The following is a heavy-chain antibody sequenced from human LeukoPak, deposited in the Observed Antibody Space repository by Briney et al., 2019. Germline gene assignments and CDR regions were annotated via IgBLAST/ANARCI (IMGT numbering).Heavy chain of an antibody. CDR1: GGSFSGYY. Sequence: SETLSLTCAVYGGSFSGYYWSWIRQPPGKGLEWIGEINHSGSTNYNPSLKSRVTISVDTPKNQFSLKLSSVTAADTAVYYCARRKWLAFDYWGQGTLVTVSS. J-gene: IGHJ4*02. CDR3: ARRKWLAFDY. V-gene: IGHV4-34*01. CDR2: INHSGST. D-gene: IGHD6-19*01.